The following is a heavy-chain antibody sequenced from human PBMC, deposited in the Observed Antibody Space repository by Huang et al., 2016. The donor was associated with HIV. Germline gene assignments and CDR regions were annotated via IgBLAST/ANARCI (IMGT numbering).Heavy chain of an antibody. CDR2: INHSGST. CDR3: ARIQYQLLISGDYHYHAMDV. V-gene: IGHV4-34*01. Sequence: TWGVYGGSFSGYYWSWIRQPPGRGLEWIGEINHSGSTNYNPSLKSRLTISVDTSKKKFSLKLSSVTAADTAVYYCARIQYQLLISGDYHYHAMDVWGQGTTVTVSS. CDR1: GGSFSGYY. J-gene: IGHJ6*02. D-gene: IGHD2-2*01.